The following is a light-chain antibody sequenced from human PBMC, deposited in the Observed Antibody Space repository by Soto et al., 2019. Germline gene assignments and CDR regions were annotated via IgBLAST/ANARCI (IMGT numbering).Light chain of an antibody. CDR3: CSYASSSTYV. V-gene: IGLV2-23*01. Sequence: ALTQPASVSESPGQSITISCTGTSSDVGSYNLVSWYQQHPGKAPKLMIYEATKRPSGVSDRFSGSRSGNTASLTISGLQAEDEADYYCCSYASSSTYVFGTGTKVTVL. CDR1: SSDVGSYNL. CDR2: EAT. J-gene: IGLJ1*01.